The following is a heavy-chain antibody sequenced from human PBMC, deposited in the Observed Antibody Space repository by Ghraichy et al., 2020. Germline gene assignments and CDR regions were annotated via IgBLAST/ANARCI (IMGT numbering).Heavy chain of an antibody. CDR1: GFTFGDYA. J-gene: IGHJ4*02. CDR2: IRSKAYGGTT. V-gene: IGHV3-49*04. CDR3: TRTNGFSTGWFTDY. D-gene: IGHD6-19*01. Sequence: GGSLRLSCTASGFTFGDYAMSWVRQAPGKGLEWVGFIRSKAYGGTTEYAASVKGRFTISRDDSKSIAYLQMNSLKTEDTAVYFCTRTNGFSTGWFTDYWGQGTLVTVSS.